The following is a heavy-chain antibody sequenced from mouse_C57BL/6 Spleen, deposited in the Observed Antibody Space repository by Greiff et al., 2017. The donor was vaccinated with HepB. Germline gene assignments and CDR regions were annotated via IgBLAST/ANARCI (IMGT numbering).Heavy chain of an antibody. Sequence: EVQLQQSGAELVRPGASVKLSCTASGFNIKDDYMHWVKQRPEQGLEWIGWIDPENGDTEYASKFQGKATITADPSSNTAYLQRSSLTSEDTAVYYCTTNYYGNYLDYWGQGTTLTVSS. J-gene: IGHJ2*01. CDR2: IDPENGDT. D-gene: IGHD2-1*01. CDR3: TTNYYGNYLDY. V-gene: IGHV14-4*01. CDR1: GFNIKDDY.